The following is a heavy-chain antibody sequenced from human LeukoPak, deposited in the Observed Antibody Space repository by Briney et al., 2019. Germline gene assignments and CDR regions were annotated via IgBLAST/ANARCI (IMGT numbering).Heavy chain of an antibody. CDR3: ARHSSGWXGXFHFDY. V-gene: IGHV4-39*01. Sequence: SLTXTVSGGSIXSXSYYWGWIXQPXGXGLXXXGSMYYSGSTYYNPSLKSRVTILVDTSKNQFSLKLSSVTAADTAVYYCARHSSGWXGXFHFDYWGQGTLVXVSS. D-gene: IGHD6-19*01. J-gene: IGHJ4*02. CDR2: MYYSGST. CDR1: GGSIXSXSYY.